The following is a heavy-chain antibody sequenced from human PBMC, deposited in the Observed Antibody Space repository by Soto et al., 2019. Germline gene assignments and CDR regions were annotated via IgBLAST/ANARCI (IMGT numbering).Heavy chain of an antibody. D-gene: IGHD2-21*02. CDR3: ARESGDWPLNWFDP. Sequence: PGGSLRLSCAASGFNFSNHWMHWVRQRPAEGLVWVSRITSDGKSKAYAESVKGRFAISRDNAKNTLYLQMNGLTAEDTAVYYCARESGDWPLNWFDPWGQRTLVPVSS. CDR1: GFNFSNHW. V-gene: IGHV3-74*01. CDR2: ITSDGKSK. J-gene: IGHJ5*02.